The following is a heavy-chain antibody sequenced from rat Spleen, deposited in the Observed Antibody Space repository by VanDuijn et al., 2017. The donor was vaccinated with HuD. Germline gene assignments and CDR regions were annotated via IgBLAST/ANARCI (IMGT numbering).Heavy chain of an antibody. V-gene: IGHV5S23*01. CDR1: GFTFSNYD. D-gene: IGHD1-12*01. Sequence: EVKLVESGGGLVQPGRSLKLSCAASGFTFSNYDMAWVRQAPTKGLEWVASITTGGGNTYFRDSVKGRFTISRANAKSTLYLQMNSLSAEDTATYYCARQSARDSYARLSFWYFDFWVPGTMVTVSS. J-gene: IGHJ1*01. CDR3: ARQSARDSYARLSFWYFDF. CDR2: ITTGGGNT.